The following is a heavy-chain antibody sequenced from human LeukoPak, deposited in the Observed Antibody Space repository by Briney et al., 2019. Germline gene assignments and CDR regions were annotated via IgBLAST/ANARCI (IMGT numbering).Heavy chain of an antibody. CDR3: ARYDFDWLRFDY. V-gene: IGHV4-31*03. J-gene: IGHJ4*02. Sequence: SETLSLTCTVSGGSISSGGYYWSWIRQHPGKGLEWIGYIYYSGSTYYNPSLKSRVTMSVDTSKNQFSLKLSSVTAADTAVYYCARYDFDWLRFDYWGQGTLVTVSS. D-gene: IGHD3-9*01. CDR2: IYYSGST. CDR1: GGSISSGGYY.